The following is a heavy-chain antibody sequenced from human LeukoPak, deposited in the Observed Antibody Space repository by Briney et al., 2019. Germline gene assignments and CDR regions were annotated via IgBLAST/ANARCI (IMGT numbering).Heavy chain of an antibody. Sequence: GGSLRLSCAASGFTFSSYWMHWVRQAPGKGLVWVSGTNTDGSSTMYADSVKGRFTIARDNAKNTLYLQMNSLRAEDTAVYYCYGANAEHWGQGTLVTVSP. V-gene: IGHV3-74*03. CDR2: TNTDGSST. D-gene: IGHD4-23*01. CDR3: YGANAEH. J-gene: IGHJ1*01. CDR1: GFTFSSYW.